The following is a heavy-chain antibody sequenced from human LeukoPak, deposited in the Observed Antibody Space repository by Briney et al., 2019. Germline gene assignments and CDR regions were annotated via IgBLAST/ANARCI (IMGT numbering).Heavy chain of an antibody. V-gene: IGHV4-34*01. Sequence: SETLSLTCGVYGVSFSGYYWSWIRQPPGKGLEWIGEVNYSGDTNYNPSLRSRVAMSIDTSKNQFSLKLSSMTAADTAVYYCAPNPPATLSTITGPNWGRGTLVTVSS. D-gene: IGHD1-14*01. J-gene: IGHJ4*02. CDR1: GVSFSGYY. CDR3: APNPPATLSTITGPN. CDR2: VNYSGDT.